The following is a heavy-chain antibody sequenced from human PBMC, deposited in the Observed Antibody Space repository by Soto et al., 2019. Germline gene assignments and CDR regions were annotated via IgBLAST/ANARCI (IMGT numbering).Heavy chain of an antibody. CDR2: IYYSGST. Sequence: PSETLSLTCTVSGGSISSYYWSWIRQPPGKGLEWIGYIYYSGSTNYNPSLKSRVTISVDTSKNQFSLKLSSVTAADTAVYYCARLRGFEYYYDSSAYYSADYWGQGPLVTVSS. D-gene: IGHD3-22*01. V-gene: IGHV4-59*01. CDR3: ARLRGFEYYYDSSAYYSADY. CDR1: GGSISSYY. J-gene: IGHJ4*02.